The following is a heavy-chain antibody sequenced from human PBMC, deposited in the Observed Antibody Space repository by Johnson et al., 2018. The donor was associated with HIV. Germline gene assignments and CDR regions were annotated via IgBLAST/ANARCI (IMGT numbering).Heavy chain of an antibody. D-gene: IGHD3/OR15-3a*01. J-gene: IGHJ3*02. CDR1: GFTFSSYA. CDR2: ISYDGSNK. V-gene: IGHV3-30*04. CDR3: AREFGLGTMHAFDI. Sequence: QVQLVESGGGVVQPGRSLRLSCAASGFTFSSYAMHWVRQAPGKGLEWVAAISYDGSNKYYADSVKGRFTISRDNSKNTLYLQMNSLSAEDTAVYYCAREFGLGTMHAFDIWGQGTMVTVSS.